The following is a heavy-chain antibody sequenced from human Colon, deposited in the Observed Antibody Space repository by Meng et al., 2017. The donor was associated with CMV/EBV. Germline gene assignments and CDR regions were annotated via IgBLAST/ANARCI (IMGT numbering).Heavy chain of an antibody. D-gene: IGHD2-2*01. V-gene: IGHV3-23*01. CDR3: AKVDIVVVGPFDY. Sequence: GGSLRLSCAASGFTFSGYAMSWVRQAPGKGLEWVSAISGSGDSTYYADSVKGRFTISRDNSKNTLYLQMNSLRADDTALYYCAKVDIVVVGPFDYWGQGTLVTVSS. J-gene: IGHJ4*02. CDR2: ISGSGDST. CDR1: GFTFSGYA.